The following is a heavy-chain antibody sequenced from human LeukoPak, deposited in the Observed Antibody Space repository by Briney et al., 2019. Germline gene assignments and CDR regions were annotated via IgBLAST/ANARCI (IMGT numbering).Heavy chain of an antibody. Sequence: GGSLRLSCAASGFIFSQYSMNWVRQAPGKGLEWVSHIRSSSETFYADSVKGRFTISRDNAKNSLYLQMNSLRAEDTAVYYCAREYRSDFDYWGQGTLVTVSS. D-gene: IGHD1-14*01. CDR2: IRSSSET. V-gene: IGHV3-48*01. CDR3: AREYRSDFDY. CDR1: GFIFSQYS. J-gene: IGHJ4*02.